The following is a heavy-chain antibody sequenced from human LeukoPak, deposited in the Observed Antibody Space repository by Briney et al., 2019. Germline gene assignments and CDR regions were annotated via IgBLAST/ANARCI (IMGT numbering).Heavy chain of an antibody. CDR3: AKENLLPAGGTLGS. D-gene: IGHD6-13*01. CDR1: GYTFTSYD. J-gene: IGHJ5*02. V-gene: IGHV1-8*01. Sequence: ASVKVSCKASGYTFTSYDINWVRQATGQGLEWMGWMNPNSGNTGYAQKFQGRVTMTRNTSISTAYMELSSLRSEDTAIYYCAKENLLPAGGTLGSWGQGTLVTVSS. CDR2: MNPNSGNT.